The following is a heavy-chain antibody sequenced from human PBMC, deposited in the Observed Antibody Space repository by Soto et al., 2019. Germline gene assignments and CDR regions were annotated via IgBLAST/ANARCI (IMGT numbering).Heavy chain of an antibody. D-gene: IGHD3-10*01. V-gene: IGHV3-11*01. J-gene: IGHJ5*02. CDR2: ISGSGTTT. Sequence: QVQLVESGGGLVKPGGSLRLSCAASVFTFSDYYMSWIRQAPGKGLEWVSYISGSGTTTHYADSVKGRFTISRDNAKNSLSLQMNSLRAEDTAVYYCARDYYGSGSYGWSDPWGQGTLVTVSS. CDR1: VFTFSDYY. CDR3: ARDYYGSGSYGWSDP.